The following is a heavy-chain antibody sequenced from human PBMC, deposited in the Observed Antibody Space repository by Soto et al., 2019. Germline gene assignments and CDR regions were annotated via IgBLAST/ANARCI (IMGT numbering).Heavy chain of an antibody. J-gene: IGHJ4*02. CDR3: ARASSSSSAADY. CDR2: IYDRASA. Sequence: QVQLQESGPGLVKASQTLSLICSVSGESISSGGYYWSWIRHHQGKGLEWIGYIYDRASAYYNPSLKSRVTISMDTSKNHFAMKLSSVTAADTAVYYCARASSSSSAADYWGPGTLITVSS. D-gene: IGHD6-6*01. V-gene: IGHV4-31*03. CDR1: GESISSGGYY.